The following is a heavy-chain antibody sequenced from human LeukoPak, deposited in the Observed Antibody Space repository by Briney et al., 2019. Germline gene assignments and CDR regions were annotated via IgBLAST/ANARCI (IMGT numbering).Heavy chain of an antibody. D-gene: IGHD3-10*01. Sequence: ASVKVSCKASGYTFTGYYIHWVRQAPGQGLEWMGRINPNTGGTNYAQKFQGRVTMTRDTSISTAYMELSRLTSDDTAVYYCAREPMVRDFNWFDPWSQGTLVTVYS. J-gene: IGHJ5*02. CDR1: GYTFTGYY. CDR2: INPNTGGT. V-gene: IGHV1-2*06. CDR3: AREPMVRDFNWFDP.